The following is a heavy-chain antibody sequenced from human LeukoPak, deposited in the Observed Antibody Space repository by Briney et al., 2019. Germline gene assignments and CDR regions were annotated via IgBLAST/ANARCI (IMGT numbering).Heavy chain of an antibody. J-gene: IGHJ5*02. Sequence: GGSLRLSCAASGFTFSSYWMSWVRQAPGKGLEWVANIKQDGSEKYYVDSVKGRFTISRDNAKNSLYLQMNSLRAADTAVYYCARDSAAAGTWWFDPWGQGTLVTVSS. CDR2: IKQDGSEK. CDR1: GFTFSSYW. D-gene: IGHD6-13*01. CDR3: ARDSAAAGTWWFDP. V-gene: IGHV3-7*01.